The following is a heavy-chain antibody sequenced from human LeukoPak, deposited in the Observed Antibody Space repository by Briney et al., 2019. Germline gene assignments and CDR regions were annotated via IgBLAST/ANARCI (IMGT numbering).Heavy chain of an antibody. CDR3: AKEMAVAGFKIDS. J-gene: IGHJ5*01. D-gene: IGHD6-19*01. Sequence: GGSLRLSCAASGFAFSNYAMSWVRQAPGKGLEWVSTISFSGGSTYSADSVRGRFTISRDNSKSTLSLQMSSLRPEDTALYYCAKEMAVAGFKIDSWGQGTLVTVSS. CDR2: ISFSGGST. CDR1: GFAFSNYA. V-gene: IGHV3-23*01.